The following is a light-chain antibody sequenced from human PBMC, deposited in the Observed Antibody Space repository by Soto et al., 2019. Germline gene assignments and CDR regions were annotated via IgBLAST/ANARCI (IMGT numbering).Light chain of an antibody. J-gene: IGKJ1*01. CDR3: QQYGSSGT. CDR1: QSVRSS. Sequence: EIVITQCPGPLSVSPGERATLFSRASQSVRSSLAWYQQKPGQAPGLLIYDASNRATGVPARFRGSGSGTDFTLTISRLEPEDFAVYYCQQYGSSGTFGQGTKVDIK. CDR2: DAS. V-gene: IGKV3-20*01.